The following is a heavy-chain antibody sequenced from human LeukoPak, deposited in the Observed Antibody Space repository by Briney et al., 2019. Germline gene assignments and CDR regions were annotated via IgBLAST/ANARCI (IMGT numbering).Heavy chain of an antibody. V-gene: IGHV4-30-4*08. CDR2: IYYSGST. CDR1: GGSISSGDYY. D-gene: IGHD1-26*01. J-gene: IGHJ4*02. CDR3: ARDTLELHFDY. Sequence: SETLSLTCTVSGGSISSGDYYWSWIRQPPGKGLEWIGYIYYSGSTYYNPSLKSRVTISVDTSKNQFSLKLSSVTAADTAVYYCARDTLELHFDYWGQGILVAVSS.